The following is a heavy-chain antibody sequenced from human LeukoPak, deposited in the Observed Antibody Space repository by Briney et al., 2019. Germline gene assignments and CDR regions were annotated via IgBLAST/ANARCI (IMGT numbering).Heavy chain of an antibody. V-gene: IGHV1-69*05. J-gene: IGHJ4*02. CDR2: IIAKFGTA. CDR3: AREWDKGFDH. Sequence: ASVKVSCKASGGTFDKYVISWVRQAPGQGREWMGMIIAKFGTAKYEQKFQGRVTITTDESTSTVYMEMRSLRSEDTAIYYCAREWDKGFDHWGQGALVTVSS. D-gene: IGHD1-26*01. CDR1: GGTFDKYV.